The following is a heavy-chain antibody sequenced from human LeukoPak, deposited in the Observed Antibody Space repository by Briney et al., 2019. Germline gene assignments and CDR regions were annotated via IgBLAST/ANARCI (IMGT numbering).Heavy chain of an antibody. V-gene: IGHV1-46*01. J-gene: IGHJ4*02. CDR2: INPSGGST. Sequence: ASVKVSCKASGYTFTSYYMHWVRQAPGQGLEWMGIINPSGGSTSYAQKFQGRVTMTRDTSTSTVYMELSSLRSEDTAVYYCASDYIAAAGTNYWGQGTLVTVSS. CDR3: ASDYIAAAGTNY. D-gene: IGHD6-13*01. CDR1: GYTFTSYY.